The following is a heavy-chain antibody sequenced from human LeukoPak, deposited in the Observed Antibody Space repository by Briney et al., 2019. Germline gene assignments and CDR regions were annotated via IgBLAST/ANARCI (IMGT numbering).Heavy chain of an antibody. V-gene: IGHV4-59*10. J-gene: IGHJ3*02. CDR2: IYTSGST. Sequence: SETLSLTCAVSGGSISSYYWSWVRQPAGKGLEWIGRIYTSGSTNYNPSLKSRVTMSVDTTTNQSSLKLSSVPAADTAVYYCSRVRGYSYGLDAFDIWGQGTMVTVSA. D-gene: IGHD5-18*01. CDR3: SRVRGYSYGLDAFDI. CDR1: GGSISSYY.